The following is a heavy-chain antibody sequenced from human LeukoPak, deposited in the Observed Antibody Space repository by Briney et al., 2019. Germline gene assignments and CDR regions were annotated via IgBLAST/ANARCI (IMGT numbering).Heavy chain of an antibody. CDR3: ARGGNYYDSSGYSPGIDY. CDR2: VYHSGST. CDR1: LDSITSYY. J-gene: IGHJ4*02. Sequence: PSETLSLTCSVPLDSITSYYWSWIRQPPGKGLEWIGFVYHSGSTNYNPSLKSRVTISVDTSKNQFSLKLSSVTAADTAVYYCARGGNYYDSSGYSPGIDYWGQGTLVTVSS. D-gene: IGHD3-22*01. V-gene: IGHV4-59*01.